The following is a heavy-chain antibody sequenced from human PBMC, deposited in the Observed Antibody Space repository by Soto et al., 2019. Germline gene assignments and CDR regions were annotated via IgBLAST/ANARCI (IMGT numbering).Heavy chain of an antibody. CDR2: ISSSGGST. J-gene: IGHJ6*02. CDR1: GFAFNNYA. V-gene: IGHV3-23*01. Sequence: GGSLRLSCAASGFAFNNYAMSWVRQAPGKGLEGVSGISSSGGSTYDADSVKGRFTISRDSSKNTLSLQMNRQRAEDTALYYCPNDPNGDYVRGFETWGQGATAPVSS. D-gene: IGHD4-17*01. CDR3: PNDPNGDYVRGFET.